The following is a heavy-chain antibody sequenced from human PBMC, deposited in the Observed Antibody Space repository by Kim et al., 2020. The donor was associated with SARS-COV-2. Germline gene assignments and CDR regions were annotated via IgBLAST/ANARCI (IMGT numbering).Heavy chain of an antibody. CDR2: IIPIFGTA. J-gene: IGHJ6*02. V-gene: IGHV1-69*13. CDR3: ARDRLRWPPPRGYYYGMDV. Sequence: SVKVSCKASGGTFSSYAISWVRQAPGQGLEWMGGIIPIFGTANYAQKFQGRVTITADESTSTAYMELSSLRSEDTAVYYCARDRLRWPPPRGYYYGMDVWGQGTTVTVSS. CDR1: GGTFSSYA. D-gene: IGHD2-15*01.